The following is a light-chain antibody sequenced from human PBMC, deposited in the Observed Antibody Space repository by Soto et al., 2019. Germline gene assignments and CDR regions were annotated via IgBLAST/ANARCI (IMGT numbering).Light chain of an antibody. Sequence: EIVLTQSPATLSLSPGERATLSCRASQSVSSYLAWYQQKPGQAPRLLIYDASNRATGIPARFSGSGSATEFTLTITSLQPEDFATYYCVQHDTDPLTFGGGTKVDIK. CDR2: DAS. V-gene: IGKV3-11*01. J-gene: IGKJ4*01. CDR1: QSVSSY. CDR3: VQHDTDPLT.